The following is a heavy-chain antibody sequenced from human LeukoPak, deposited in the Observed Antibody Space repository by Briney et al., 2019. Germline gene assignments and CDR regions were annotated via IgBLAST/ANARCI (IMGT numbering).Heavy chain of an antibody. CDR2: ISSRGSFI. CDR3: ARAPGRGSPSSGDY. J-gene: IGHJ4*02. Sequence: GGSLRLSCEVSGFTFSSYGINWVRQAPGKGLEWVSFISSRGSFIYYADSVKGRFTISRDNSKNTLYLQMNSLRAEDTAVYYCARAPGRGSPSSGDYWGQGTLVTVSS. V-gene: IGHV3-21*01. D-gene: IGHD6-25*01. CDR1: GFTFSSYG.